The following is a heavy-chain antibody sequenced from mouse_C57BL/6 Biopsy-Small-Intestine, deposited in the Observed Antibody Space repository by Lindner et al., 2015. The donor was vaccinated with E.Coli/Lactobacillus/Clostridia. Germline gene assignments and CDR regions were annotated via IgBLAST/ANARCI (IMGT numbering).Heavy chain of an antibody. V-gene: IGHV1-54*01. CDR2: INPGSGGT. D-gene: IGHD2-4*01. CDR3: ARYRSYDYDERFGY. CDR1: GYAFTNYL. Sequence: VQLQESGAELVRTGTSVKVSCKASGYAFTNYLIEWIKQRPGQGLEWIGVINPGSGGTNYNEKFKGKATLTADKSSSTAYMQLNSLTSEDSAVYFCARYRSYDYDERFGYWGQGTLVTVSA. J-gene: IGHJ3*01.